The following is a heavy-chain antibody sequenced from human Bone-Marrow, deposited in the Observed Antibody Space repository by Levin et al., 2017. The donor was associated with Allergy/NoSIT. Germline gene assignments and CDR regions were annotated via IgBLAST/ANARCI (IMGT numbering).Heavy chain of an antibody. D-gene: IGHD3-22*01. Sequence: PGGSLRLSCAASGFSISSNYMTWVRQAPGKGLEWVSILYSGGHTYYADFVRGRFVISRDTSKNALYLQMDSLTTADTAMYYCAREPNYDSVWGQGTMVTVSS. CDR2: LYSGGHT. CDR3: AREPNYDSV. V-gene: IGHV3-53*01. J-gene: IGHJ3*01. CDR1: GFSISSNY.